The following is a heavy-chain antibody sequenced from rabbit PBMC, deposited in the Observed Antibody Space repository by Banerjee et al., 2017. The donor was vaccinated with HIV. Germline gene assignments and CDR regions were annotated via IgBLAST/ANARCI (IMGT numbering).Heavy chain of an antibody. CDR3: ARRSDASGDFRL. Sequence: QEHLVESGGGLVKPEGSLTLTCTASGFSFSSSSWICWVRQAPGKGLEWIACIYGVSRGSTYYASWAKGRFTISKTSSTTVTLQMTSLTAADTATYFCARRSDASGDFRLWGPGTLVTVS. D-gene: IGHD1-1*01. J-gene: IGHJ6*01. CDR1: GFSFSSSSW. V-gene: IGHV1S45*01. CDR2: IYGVSRGST.